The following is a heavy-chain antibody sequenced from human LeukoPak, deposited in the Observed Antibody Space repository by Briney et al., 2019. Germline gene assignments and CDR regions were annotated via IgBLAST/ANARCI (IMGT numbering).Heavy chain of an antibody. CDR1: GGTFSSYA. J-gene: IGHJ6*02. D-gene: IGHD3-10*01. Sequence: SVKVSCKASGGTFSSYAISWVRQAPGQGLEWMGGIIPIFDTANYAQKFQGRVTITADESTSTAYMELSSLRSEDTAVYYCARRRITMVRGAISYYYGMDVWGQGTTVTVSS. CDR3: ARRRITMVRGAISYYYGMDV. V-gene: IGHV1-69*13. CDR2: IIPIFDTA.